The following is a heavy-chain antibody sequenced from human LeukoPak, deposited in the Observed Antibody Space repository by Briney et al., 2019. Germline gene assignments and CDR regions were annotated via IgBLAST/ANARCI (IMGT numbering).Heavy chain of an antibody. CDR1: GFTFSSSA. D-gene: IGHD3-3*01. J-gene: IGHJ4*02. CDR3: ARDPYDFWSGSDY. CDR2: ISYDGSNK. Sequence: GGSLRLSCAASGFTFSSSAMSWVRQAPGKGLEWVAVISYDGSNKYYADSVKGRFTISRDNSKNTLYLQMNSLRAEDTAVYYCARDPYDFWSGSDYWGQGTLVTVSS. V-gene: IGHV3-30*04.